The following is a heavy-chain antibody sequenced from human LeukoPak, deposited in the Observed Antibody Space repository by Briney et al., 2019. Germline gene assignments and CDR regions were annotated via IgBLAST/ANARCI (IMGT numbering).Heavy chain of an antibody. CDR1: GGSISSSCNY. D-gene: IGHD6-19*01. Sequence: PSETLSLTCTVSGGSISSSCNYWGWIRQPPGKGLEWIASIYHSGTTYYNPSLKSRVTIFVHTSDNPFSLTLSSVTAADTAAYYCATGGDITVTLAWVQGIVVTVSS. V-gene: IGHV4-39*01. J-gene: IGHJ4*02. CDR2: IYHSGTT. CDR3: ATGGDITVTLA.